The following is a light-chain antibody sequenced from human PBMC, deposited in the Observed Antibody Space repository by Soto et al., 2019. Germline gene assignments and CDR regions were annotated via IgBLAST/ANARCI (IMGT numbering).Light chain of an antibody. Sequence: DIQMTQSPTSLSASVGDRVTITCRASQDIRNFVAWYQQKPGKAPKLLIYAASTLQSGVPSRFSGSGSGTDFTLTIHSLQPEDVATYSCQKYSSVPVFGSGPKVEIK. CDR2: AAS. J-gene: IGKJ3*01. V-gene: IGKV1-27*01. CDR3: QKYSSVPV. CDR1: QDIRNF.